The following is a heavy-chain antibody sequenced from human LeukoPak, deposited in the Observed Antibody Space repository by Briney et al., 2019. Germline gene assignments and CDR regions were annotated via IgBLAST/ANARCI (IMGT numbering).Heavy chain of an antibody. CDR2: INHSGST. J-gene: IGHJ4*02. V-gene: IGHV4-34*01. Sequence: SETLSLTCAVYGGSFSGYYWSWIRQPPGKGLEWIGEINHSGSTNYNPSLKSRVTISVDTSKNQFSLKLSSVTAADTAVYYWARGPPTAFLDYWGQGTLVTVSS. CDR3: ARGPPTAFLDY. CDR1: GGSFSGYY. D-gene: IGHD2-21*02.